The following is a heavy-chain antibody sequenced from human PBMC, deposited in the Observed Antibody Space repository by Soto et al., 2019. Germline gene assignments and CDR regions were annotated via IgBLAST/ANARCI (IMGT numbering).Heavy chain of an antibody. CDR2: ISGNGGST. D-gene: IGHD6-19*01. CDR3: VNLPSIAVAGTPVYYYYGMDV. J-gene: IGHJ6*02. Sequence: PGGSLRLSCSASGFTFSSYAMHWVRQAPGKGLEYVSAISGNGGSTYYADSVKGRFTISRDNSKNTLYLQMSSLRAEDTAVYYCVNLPSIAVAGTPVYYYYGMDVWGQGTTVTVSS. CDR1: GFTFSSYA. V-gene: IGHV3-64D*08.